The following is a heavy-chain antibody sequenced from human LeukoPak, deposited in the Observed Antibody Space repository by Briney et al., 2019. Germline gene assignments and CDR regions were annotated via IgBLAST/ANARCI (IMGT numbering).Heavy chain of an antibody. Sequence: SETLSLTCAVYGGSFSGYYWSWIRQPPGKGLEWIGEINHSGSTNYNPSLKSRVTISVDTSKNQFSLKLSSVTAADTAVYYCARGAYYDFWSGYYSRDNWFDPWGQGTLVTVSS. CDR3: ARGAYYDFWSGYYSRDNWFDP. CDR2: INHSGST. V-gene: IGHV4-34*01. J-gene: IGHJ5*02. CDR1: GGSFSGYY. D-gene: IGHD3-3*01.